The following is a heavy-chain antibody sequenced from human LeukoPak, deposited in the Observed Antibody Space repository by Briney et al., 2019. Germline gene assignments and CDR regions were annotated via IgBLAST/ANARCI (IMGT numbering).Heavy chain of an antibody. Sequence: SETLSLTCTVSGGSISSSSYYWGWIRQPPGKGLEWIGSIYYSGSTYYNPSLKSRVTISVDTSKNQFSLKLSSVTAADTAVYYCARDQSTYYYDSSRTYNWFDPWGQGTLVTVSS. D-gene: IGHD3-22*01. CDR3: ARDQSTYYYDSSRTYNWFDP. CDR2: IYYSGST. J-gene: IGHJ5*02. CDR1: GGSISSSSYY. V-gene: IGHV4-39*07.